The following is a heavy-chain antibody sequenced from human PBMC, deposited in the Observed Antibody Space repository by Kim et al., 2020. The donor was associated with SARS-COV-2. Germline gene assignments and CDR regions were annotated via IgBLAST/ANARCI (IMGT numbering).Heavy chain of an antibody. V-gene: IGHV3-48*03. Sequence: GGSLRLSCAASGFTFSNYEMNWVRQAPGKGLEWVSYISSTGNTIYYADSVKGRFTISRDNAKNSLYLQMNSLRAEDTAVYYCARDDYTHYYVNSGDPRGNAFDIWGQGTMVTVSS. CDR1: GFTFSNYE. D-gene: IGHD3-22*01. CDR3: ARDDYTHYYVNSGDPRGNAFDI. CDR2: ISSTGNTI. J-gene: IGHJ3*02.